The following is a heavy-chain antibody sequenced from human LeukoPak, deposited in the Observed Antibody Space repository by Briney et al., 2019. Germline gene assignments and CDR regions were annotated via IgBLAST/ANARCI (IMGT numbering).Heavy chain of an antibody. Sequence: PGGSLRLSCAASGFTFSSYEMNWVRQAPGKGLEWVSYITSSGSTIYYADFVKGRFTISRDNAKNSLYLQMNSLRAEDTAVYYCAKNDWSSSFYFDYWGQGTLVTVSS. CDR2: ITSSGSTI. D-gene: IGHD3-9*01. V-gene: IGHV3-48*03. CDR1: GFTFSSYE. CDR3: AKNDWSSSFYFDY. J-gene: IGHJ4*02.